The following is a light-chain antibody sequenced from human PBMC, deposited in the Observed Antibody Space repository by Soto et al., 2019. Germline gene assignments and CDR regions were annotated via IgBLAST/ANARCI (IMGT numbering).Light chain of an antibody. CDR3: QQRSNWPVT. J-gene: IGKJ1*01. CDR2: DAS. CDR1: QSVSSY. Sequence: EIVLTQSPATLSLSPGERATLSCRASQSVSSYLAWYQQKPGQAPNLLIYDASNRATGIPARFSGSGSGTDFTLTISSLEPEDFAVYYCQQRSNWPVTFAQGTKVEIK. V-gene: IGKV3-11*01.